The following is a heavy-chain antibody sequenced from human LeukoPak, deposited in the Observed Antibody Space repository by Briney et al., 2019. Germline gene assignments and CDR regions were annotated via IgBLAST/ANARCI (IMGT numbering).Heavy chain of an antibody. Sequence: SVKVSCKASGGTFSSYAISWVRQAPGQGLERVGGIIPIFGTANYAQKFQGRVTITTDESTSTVYMELSSLRSEDTAVYYCARVKGNSYGYYYYYMDVWGKGTTDTVSS. D-gene: IGHD5-18*01. CDR1: GGTFSSYA. V-gene: IGHV1-69*05. CDR2: IIPIFGTA. J-gene: IGHJ6*03. CDR3: ARVKGNSYGYYYYYMDV.